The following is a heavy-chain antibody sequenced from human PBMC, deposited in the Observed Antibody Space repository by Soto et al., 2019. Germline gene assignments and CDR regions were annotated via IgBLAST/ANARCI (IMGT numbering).Heavy chain of an antibody. Sequence: QVQLVESGGGVVQPGRSLRLSCAASGFTFSSYGMHWVRQAPGKGLEWVAVISYDGSNKYYADSVKGRFTISRDNSKNTLYLQMNSLSAEDTAVYYCAKSHSSGWNFDYWGQGTLVTVSS. CDR1: GFTFSSYG. D-gene: IGHD6-19*01. CDR2: ISYDGSNK. V-gene: IGHV3-30*18. J-gene: IGHJ4*02. CDR3: AKSHSSGWNFDY.